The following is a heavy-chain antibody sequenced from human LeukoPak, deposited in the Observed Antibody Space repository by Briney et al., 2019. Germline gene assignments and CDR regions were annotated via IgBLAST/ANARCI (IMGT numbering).Heavy chain of an antibody. D-gene: IGHD4-23*01. CDR3: ALWRSYGGNGEFDY. CDR2: ISYDGSNK. CDR1: GFTFSSYA. J-gene: IGHJ4*02. V-gene: IGHV3-30-3*01. Sequence: GRSLRLSCAASGFTFSSYAMHWVRQAPGKGLEWVAVISYDGSNKYYADSVKGRFTISRDNSKNTLYLQMNSLRAEDTAVYYWALWRSYGGNGEFDYWGQGTLVTVSS.